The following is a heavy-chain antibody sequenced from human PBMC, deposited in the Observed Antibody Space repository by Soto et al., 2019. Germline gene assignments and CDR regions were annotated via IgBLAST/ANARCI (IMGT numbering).Heavy chain of an antibody. D-gene: IGHD2-15*01. J-gene: IGHJ4*02. CDR3: ASRRLGYCTGGTCPEF. CDR1: GFTFSSFN. V-gene: IGHV3-21*01. CDR2: ISITGNYK. Sequence: ESGGGPVKPGGSLRLSCAASGFTFSSFNMDWVRQAPGKGLEWVSSISITGNYKYYADSLKGRFTISRDNAQNLLFLQMDSLRPEDTAVYYCASRRLGYCTGGTCPEFWGQGTLVTVTS.